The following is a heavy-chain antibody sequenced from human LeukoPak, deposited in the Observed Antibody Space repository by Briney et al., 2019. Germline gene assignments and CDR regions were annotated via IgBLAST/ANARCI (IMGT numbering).Heavy chain of an antibody. D-gene: IGHD4-17*01. CDR2: VYYSGST. Sequence: SETLSLTCVVSGGSVSGYYWGWIRQPPGRGLEWIGYVYYSGSTNYNPSFKSRITISVDTSRNQFSLQLSSVTAADTAVYYCARDYGDYGSGVDPWGQGTLVTVSS. V-gene: IGHV4-59*02. J-gene: IGHJ5*02. CDR3: ARDYGDYGSGVDP. CDR1: GGSVSGYY.